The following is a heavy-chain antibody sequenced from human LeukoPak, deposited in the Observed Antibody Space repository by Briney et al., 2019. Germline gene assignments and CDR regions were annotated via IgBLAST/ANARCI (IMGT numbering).Heavy chain of an antibody. CDR2: INPNSGGT. Sequence: ASVKVSCKPSGYTFIDYYIHWVRQAPGQGLEWMGWINPNSGGTNYAQHFQGRVTMTRDTSIRTVYMELSRLRSDDTAVYSCANTYGSGSYYKGGFDPWGQGTLVTVSS. D-gene: IGHD3-10*01. V-gene: IGHV1-2*02. CDR3: ANTYGSGSYYKGGFDP. J-gene: IGHJ5*02. CDR1: GYTFIDYY.